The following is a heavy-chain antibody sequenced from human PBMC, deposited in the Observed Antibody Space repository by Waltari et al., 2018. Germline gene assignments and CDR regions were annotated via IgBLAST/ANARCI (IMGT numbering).Heavy chain of an antibody. Sequence: QVQLVESGGGVVQPGRSLRLSCAAPALMFKTSILHWVLQAPGKGLEWVAAMSYDGFSKYYADSVKGRFTIGRDDSKNTVYVQINSLTVEDTAVYYCAREGGTSGYSGYVDYWGQGTLLTVSS. V-gene: IGHV3-30*01. J-gene: IGHJ4*02. CDR1: ALMFKTSI. CDR3: AREGGTSGYSGYVDY. D-gene: IGHD2-15*01. CDR2: MSYDGFSK.